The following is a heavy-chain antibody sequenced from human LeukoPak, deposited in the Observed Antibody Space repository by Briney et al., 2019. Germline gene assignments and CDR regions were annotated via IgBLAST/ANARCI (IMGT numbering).Heavy chain of an antibody. V-gene: IGHV3-53*01. Sequence: GGSLRLSCAASGLTVSSNYMTWGRQAPGKGLEWVSVLYSGGSTYYADSVKGRFTISRDNSKNTLYLQMNSLRAEDTAVYYCARAPRMVHFDYWGQGALVTVSS. D-gene: IGHD6-13*01. J-gene: IGHJ4*02. CDR1: GLTVSSNY. CDR3: ARAPRMVHFDY. CDR2: LYSGGST.